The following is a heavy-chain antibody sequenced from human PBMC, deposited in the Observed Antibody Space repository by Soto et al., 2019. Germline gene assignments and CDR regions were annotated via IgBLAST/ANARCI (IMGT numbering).Heavy chain of an antibody. J-gene: IGHJ4*02. V-gene: IGHV4-34*01. CDR2: INHSGST. CDR1: GESFSGYY. CDR3: ASSSRRTQRDY. Sequence: QVQLQQWGAGLLKPSETLSLTCAVYGESFSGYYWSWIRQPPGKGLEWIGEINHSGSTNYNPSLKSRVTISVDTSKNQFSLKLRAVTAADTAVYYCASSSRRTQRDYWGQGTLVTVSS. D-gene: IGHD2-2*01.